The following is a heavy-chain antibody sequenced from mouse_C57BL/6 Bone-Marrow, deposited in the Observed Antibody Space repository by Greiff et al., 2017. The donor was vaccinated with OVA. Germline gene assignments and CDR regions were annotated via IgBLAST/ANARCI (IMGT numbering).Heavy chain of an antibody. J-gene: IGHJ1*03. D-gene: IGHD1-1*01. CDR1: GFTFSDYG. V-gene: IGHV5-17*01. CDR3: GATVVATDWYFDV. Sequence: DVKLVASGGGLVKPGGSLKLSCAASGFTFSDYGMHWVRQAPEKGLEWVAYISSGSSTIYYADTVKGRFTISRDTAKNTLFLQMTSLRSEDTAMYYCGATVVATDWYFDVWGTGTTVTVSS. CDR2: ISSGSSTI.